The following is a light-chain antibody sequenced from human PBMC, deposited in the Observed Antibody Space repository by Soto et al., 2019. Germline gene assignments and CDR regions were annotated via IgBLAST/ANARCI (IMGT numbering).Light chain of an antibody. J-gene: IGKJ3*01. CDR2: DAS. CDR3: QQRSNWPPLFT. V-gene: IGKV3-11*01. Sequence: EIVLTQSPATLSLSPGERATLSCRASQSVSSYLAWYQQKPGQAPRLPIYDASNRATGIPARFSGSGSGTDFTLTIRGLEPEDFAVYYCQQRSNWPPLFTFGPGTKVDIK. CDR1: QSVSSY.